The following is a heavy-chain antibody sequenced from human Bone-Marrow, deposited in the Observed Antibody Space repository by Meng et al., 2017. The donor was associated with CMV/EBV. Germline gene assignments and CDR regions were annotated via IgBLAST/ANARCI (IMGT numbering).Heavy chain of an antibody. D-gene: IGHD2-15*01. V-gene: IGHV3-7*01. CDR3: ARDKRVVAFTSYYYGMDV. CDR2: IKQDGSEK. Sequence: GESLKISCAASGFTFSSYWMSWVRQAPGKGLEWVANIKQDGSEKYYVDSVKGRFTISRDNAKNSLYLQMNSLRAEDTAVYYCARDKRVVAFTSYYYGMDVWGQGTTVTGSS. CDR1: GFTFSSYW. J-gene: IGHJ6*02.